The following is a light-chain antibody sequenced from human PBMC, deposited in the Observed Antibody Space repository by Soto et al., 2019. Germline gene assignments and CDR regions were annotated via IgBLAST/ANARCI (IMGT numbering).Light chain of an antibody. J-gene: IGKJ1*01. Sequence: DIQMTQSPSTVSAYVGDSVTITCRASQSITTWLAWYQXXTXXAXXXXXXXXXXXKSGVPSRFSGSGSGTEFTLTISSLQPEDFATYYCLQDYYYPPTFGQWTKLDI. CDR1: QSITTW. V-gene: IGKV1-5*01. CDR3: LQDYYYPPT. CDR2: XXX.